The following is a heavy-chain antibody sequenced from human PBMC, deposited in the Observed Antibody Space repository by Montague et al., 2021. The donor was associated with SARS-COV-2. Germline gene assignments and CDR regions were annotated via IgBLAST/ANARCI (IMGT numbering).Heavy chain of an antibody. V-gene: IGHV4-59*08. J-gene: IGHJ3*01. CDR1: VSCTSGAY. D-gene: IGHD6-19*01. CDR2: FYFKGNT. CDR3: ARGWAFDP. Sequence: SETLSLTCSIFVSCTSGAYRKCTRLYSSNNRESIAYFYFKGNTKYNPSLQSRVTISIDTSTNQFSLRLNSVTAADTAVYFCARGWAFDPWGQGRVVTVSS.